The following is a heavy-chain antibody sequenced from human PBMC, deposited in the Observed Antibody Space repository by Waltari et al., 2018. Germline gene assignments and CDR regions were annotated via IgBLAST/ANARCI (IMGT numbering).Heavy chain of an antibody. CDR2: ISYIGAT. CDR1: GVSITANRHY. CDR3: ATYMGASLGTAAFDV. D-gene: IGHD1-1*01. Sequence: QLQLRESGPGLVKPSETLSLSCSVSGVSITANRHYWGWIRQPPGQGLEWIATISYIGATYYSQALKSRVTLSRDTSKNTSSLKVASAAAADTAVYYCATYMGASLGTAAFDVWGQGTMVTVSA. J-gene: IGHJ3*01. V-gene: IGHV4-39*01.